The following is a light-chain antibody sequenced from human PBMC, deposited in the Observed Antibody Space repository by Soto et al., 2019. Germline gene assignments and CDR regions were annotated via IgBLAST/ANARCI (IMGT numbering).Light chain of an antibody. CDR1: QSVLYSSNNKNY. CDR2: WAS. CDR3: QQYSSTPLT. V-gene: IGKV4-1*01. Sequence: DIVMTQSPDSLAVSLGERAIINCKSSQSVLYSSNNKNYLAWYQQKPGQPPKLLIYWASTRESGVPDRFSGSGSGTDFTLTISSLQAEDVAVYYCQQYSSTPLTFGGGTKVDIK. J-gene: IGKJ4*01.